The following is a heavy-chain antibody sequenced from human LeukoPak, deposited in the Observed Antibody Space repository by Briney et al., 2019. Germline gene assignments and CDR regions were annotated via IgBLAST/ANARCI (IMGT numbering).Heavy chain of an antibody. CDR1: GFTFSDYY. D-gene: IGHD2-21*01. Sequence: EGSLRLSCAASGFTFSDYYMSWIRQAPGKGLEWVSYISSSGSTIYYADSVKGRFTISRDNAKNSLYLQMSSLRAEDTAVYYCARDPGAYSSYFDYWGQGTLVTVSS. V-gene: IGHV3-11*01. CDR2: ISSSGSTI. J-gene: IGHJ4*02. CDR3: ARDPGAYSSYFDY.